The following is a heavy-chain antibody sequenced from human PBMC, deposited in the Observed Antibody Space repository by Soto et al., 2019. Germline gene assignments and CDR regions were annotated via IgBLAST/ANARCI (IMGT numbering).Heavy chain of an antibody. D-gene: IGHD3-10*01. J-gene: IGHJ4*02. CDR1: GYSFTGYY. CDR3: ATSFGSGSRAFDY. V-gene: IGHV1-46*01. Sequence: ASVKVSCKASGYSFTGYYMHWVRQAPGLGLEWMGRFNPILSISSYAQKFQGRVTLTADKSTSTAYMVLSSLRSEDTAIYYCATSFGSGSRAFDYWGQGALVTVSS. CDR2: FNPILSIS.